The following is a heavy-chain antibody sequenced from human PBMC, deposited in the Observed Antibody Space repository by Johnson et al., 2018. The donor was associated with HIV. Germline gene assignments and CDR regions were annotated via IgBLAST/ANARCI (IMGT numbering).Heavy chain of an antibody. CDR1: GFTFSDYY. D-gene: IGHD3-16*01. J-gene: IGHJ3*02. CDR2: ISSSGTTI. V-gene: IGHV3-11*04. Sequence: QVQLVESGGGLVKPGGSLRLSCAASGFTFSDYYMSWIRQAPGKGLEWVSYISSSGTTIYYANSVKGRFTISRDNSKNTLYLQMGSLRAEDMAVYYCARAWGTDAFDIWGQGTMVTVSS. CDR3: ARAWGTDAFDI.